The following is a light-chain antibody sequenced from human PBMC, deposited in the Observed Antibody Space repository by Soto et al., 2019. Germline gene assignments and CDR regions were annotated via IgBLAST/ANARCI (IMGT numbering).Light chain of an antibody. Sequence: QSVLTQPPSVSAAPGQKVTISCSGSSSNIGNNYVSWYQQLPGTAPKLLIYENNKRPSGIPDRCSGSKSGTSATLGITGLKTGDESDYYCGTGDRGLSAVVFGGGTKVTVL. CDR1: SSNIGNNY. CDR2: ENN. J-gene: IGLJ2*01. V-gene: IGLV1-51*02. CDR3: GTGDRGLSAVV.